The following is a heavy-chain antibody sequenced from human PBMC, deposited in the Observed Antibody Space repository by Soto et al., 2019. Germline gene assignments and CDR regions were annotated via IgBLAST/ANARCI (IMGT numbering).Heavy chain of an antibody. CDR2: INHSGST. V-gene: IGHV4-34*01. Sequence: SETLSLTCAVYGGSFSGYYWSWIRQPPGKGLEWIGEINHSGSTNYNPSLKSRVTISVDTSKNQFSLKLSSVTAADTAVYYCARMGVRRAAAEYNWFDPWGQGTLVTVSS. D-gene: IGHD6-13*01. CDR3: ARMGVRRAAAEYNWFDP. J-gene: IGHJ5*02. CDR1: GGSFSGYY.